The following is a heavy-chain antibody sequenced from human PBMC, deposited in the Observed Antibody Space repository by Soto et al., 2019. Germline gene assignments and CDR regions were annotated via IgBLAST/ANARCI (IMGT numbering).Heavy chain of an antibody. CDR1: GFTFSSYS. Sequence: PGGSLRLSCATSGFTFSSYSMNWVRQAPGKGLEWVSYISSSSSTIYYADSVKGRFTISRDNAKNSLYLQMNSLRDEDTAVYYCARGPITIFGVVIAMDVWGQGTTVTVSS. D-gene: IGHD3-3*01. CDR2: ISSSSSTI. CDR3: ARGPITIFGVVIAMDV. J-gene: IGHJ6*02. V-gene: IGHV3-48*02.